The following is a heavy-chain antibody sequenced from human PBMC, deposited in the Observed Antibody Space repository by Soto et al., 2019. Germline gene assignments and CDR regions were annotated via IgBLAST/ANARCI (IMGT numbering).Heavy chain of an antibody. CDR3: ANAGYYSSRPGWFDP. CDR1: GGTFSSYA. V-gene: IGHV1-69*01. D-gene: IGHD6-13*01. Sequence: QVQLVQSGAEVKKPGSSVKVSCMASGGTFSSYAISWVRQAPGQGLEWMGGIIPIFGTANYAQKFQGRVTITADESTSTAYMELSSLRSEDTAVYYCANAGYYSSRPGWFDPWGQGTLVTVSS. CDR2: IIPIFGTA. J-gene: IGHJ5*02.